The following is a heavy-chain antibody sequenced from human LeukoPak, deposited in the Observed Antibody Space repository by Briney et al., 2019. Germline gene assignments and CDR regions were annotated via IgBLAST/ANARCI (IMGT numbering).Heavy chain of an antibody. CDR1: GGTFSSYA. CDR3: ASGFYYGSGEGLYYYMDV. CDR2: IIPIFGTA. V-gene: IGHV1-69*05. J-gene: IGHJ6*03. D-gene: IGHD3-10*01. Sequence: SVKVSCKASGGTFSSYAISWVRQAPGQGLEWMGGIIPIFGTANYAQKFQGRVTITTDESTSTAYMELSSLRSEDTAVYYCASGFYYGSGEGLYYYMDVWGKGTTVTVSS.